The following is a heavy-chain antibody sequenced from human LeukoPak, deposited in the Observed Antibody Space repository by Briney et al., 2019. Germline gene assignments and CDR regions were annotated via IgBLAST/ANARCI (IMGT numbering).Heavy chain of an antibody. J-gene: IGHJ4*02. V-gene: IGHV4-4*07. CDR1: GGSISSYY. CDR3: ARGYYDFWSGYYEGVDY. Sequence: PSETLSLTCTVSGGSISSYYWSWIRQPAGKGLEWIGRIYTSGSTNYNPSLKSRVTISVDTSKNQFSLKLSSVTAADTAVYYCARGYYDFWSGYYEGVDYWGQGTLVTVSS. D-gene: IGHD3-3*01. CDR2: IYTSGST.